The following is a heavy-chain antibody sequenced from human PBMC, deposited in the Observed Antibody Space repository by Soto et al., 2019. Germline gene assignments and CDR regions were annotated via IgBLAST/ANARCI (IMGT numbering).Heavy chain of an antibody. CDR3: ICREGYGGHMWYDP. J-gene: IGHJ5*02. CDR2: IKSKASNYAT. Sequence: DVQLVESGGGLVQPGGSLKLSCAGSGFTFSGSDIHWVRQASGKGLEWVGRIKSKASNYATSYGASVKGRFTVSRDDSENTAYLQMNSLQKEDTAVYYCICREGYGGHMWYDPWGQGTLVTVSS. V-gene: IGHV3-73*01. D-gene: IGHD5-12*01. CDR1: GFTFSGSD.